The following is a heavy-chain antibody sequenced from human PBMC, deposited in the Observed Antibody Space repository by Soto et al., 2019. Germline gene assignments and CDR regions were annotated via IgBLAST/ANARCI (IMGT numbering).Heavy chain of an antibody. Sequence: PSETLSLTCAVYGGSFSGYYWSWIRQPPGKGLEWIGEINHSGSTNYNPSLKSRVTISVDTSKNQFSLKLSSVTAADTAVYYCARAPRYYYDSSGLYYYYYYGMDVWGQGTTVTVSS. CDR3: ARAPRYYYDSSGLYYYYYYGMDV. D-gene: IGHD3-22*01. J-gene: IGHJ6*02. CDR1: GGSFSGYY. V-gene: IGHV4-34*01. CDR2: INHSGST.